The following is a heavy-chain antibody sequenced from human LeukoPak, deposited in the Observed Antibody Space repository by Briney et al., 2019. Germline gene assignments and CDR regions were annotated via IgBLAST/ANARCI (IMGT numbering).Heavy chain of an antibody. D-gene: IGHD5-24*01. V-gene: IGHV4-61*01. J-gene: IGHJ2*01. CDR2: IYYSGST. CDR1: GGSISSGRYY. Sequence: SETLSLTCIVSGGSISSGRYYWSWIRQPPGKGLEWIGYIYYSGSTNYNPSLKSRVTISVDTSKNQFSLKLSSVTAADTAVYYCARDVEEGYFDLWGRGTLVTVSS. CDR3: ARDVEEGYFDL.